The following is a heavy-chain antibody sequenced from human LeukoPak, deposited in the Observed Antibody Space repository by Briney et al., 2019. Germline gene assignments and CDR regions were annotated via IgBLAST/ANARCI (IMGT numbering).Heavy chain of an antibody. CDR1: GYTFTSYY. CDR3: ARAHVDTAMVTGRFDY. CDR2: INPSGGST. V-gene: IGHV1-46*01. Sequence: GASVKVSCKASGYTFTSYYMHWVRQAPGQGLEWMGIINPSGGSTSYAQKFQGRVTMTRDTSTSTDYMELSSLRSEDTAVYYCARAHVDTAMVTGRFDYWGQGTLVTVSS. J-gene: IGHJ4*02. D-gene: IGHD5-18*01.